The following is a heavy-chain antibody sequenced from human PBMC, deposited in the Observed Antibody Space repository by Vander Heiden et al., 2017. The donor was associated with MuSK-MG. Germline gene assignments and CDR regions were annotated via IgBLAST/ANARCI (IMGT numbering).Heavy chain of an antibody. Sequence: QVQLQESGPGLVKPSETLSLTCTVSGGSISSYYWSWIRQPPGKGLEWIGYIYYSGSTNYNPSLKSRVTISVDTSKNQCSLKLSSVTAAETAVYYCARYRIGAARRDWYFDLWGRGTLVTVSS. CDR1: GGSISSYY. CDR2: IYYSGST. CDR3: ARYRIGAARRDWYFDL. D-gene: IGHD6-6*01. V-gene: IGHV4-59*01. J-gene: IGHJ2*01.